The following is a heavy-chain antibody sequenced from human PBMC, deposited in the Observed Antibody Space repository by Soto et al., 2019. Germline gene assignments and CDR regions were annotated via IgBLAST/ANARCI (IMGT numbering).Heavy chain of an antibody. J-gene: IGHJ5*02. CDR1: GYTFTSYG. CDR2: ISAYNGNT. V-gene: IGHV1-18*04. Sequence: ASVKVSCKASGYTFTSYGISWVRQAPGQGLEWVGWISAYNGNTNYAQKLQGRVTMTTDTSTSTAYMELRSLRSDDTAVYYCASRVGHYDFWSDPAGFDPWGQGRLVTVSS. CDR3: ASRVGHYDFWSDPAGFDP. D-gene: IGHD3-3*01.